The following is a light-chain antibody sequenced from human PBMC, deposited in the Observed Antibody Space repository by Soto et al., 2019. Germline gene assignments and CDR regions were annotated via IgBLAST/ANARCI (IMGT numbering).Light chain of an antibody. CDR1: SSNIGAAYD. CDR2: GNN. CDR3: QSYDSSLSGWV. Sequence: QSVLPQPPSVSGAPGQKVTISCTRSSSNIGAAYDVHWYQPLPGTAPKLLIYGNNNRPSGVPDRFSGSKSGTSASLAITGLQAEDEADYYCQSYDSSLSGWVFGGGTKVTVL. J-gene: IGLJ3*02. V-gene: IGLV1-40*01.